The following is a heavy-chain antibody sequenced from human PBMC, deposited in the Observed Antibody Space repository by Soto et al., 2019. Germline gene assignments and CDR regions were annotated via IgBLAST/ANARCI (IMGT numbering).Heavy chain of an antibody. CDR1: GFTFSNYA. V-gene: IGHV3-30-3*01. CDR3: ARDSYGFDP. Sequence: PGGSLRLSCAASGFTFSNYAMHWVRQAPGKGLEWVAVISYDGSNKYYADSVKGRFTISRDNSKNTLYLQMNSLRAEYTAVYYCARDSYGFDPWGQGTLVTVSS. J-gene: IGHJ5*02. D-gene: IGHD2-8*01. CDR2: ISYDGSNK.